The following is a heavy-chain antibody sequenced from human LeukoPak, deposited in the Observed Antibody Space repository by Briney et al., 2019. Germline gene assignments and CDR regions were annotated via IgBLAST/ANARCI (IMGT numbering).Heavy chain of an antibody. CDR1: GFSLSTSGMC. CDR3: AAGSGSFFFDI. J-gene: IGHJ3*02. V-gene: IGHV2-70*11. Sequence: SGPTLVNPTQTLTLTCTFSGFSLSTSGMCVSWIRQPPGKALEWLARIDWDDDKYYSTSLKTRLTTSKDTSKNQVVLTMTNMDPVDTATYYCAAGSGSFFFDIWGQGTMVTVSS. D-gene: IGHD3-10*01. CDR2: IDWDDDK.